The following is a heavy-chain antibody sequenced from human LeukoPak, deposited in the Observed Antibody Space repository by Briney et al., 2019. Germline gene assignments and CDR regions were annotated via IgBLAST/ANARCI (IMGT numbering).Heavy chain of an antibody. Sequence: GGSLRLSCAASGFTVSNYGMHWVRQAPGKGLEWVAFIHYDGSNKYYADSVRGRFTISRDNSKNTLYLQMNSLRNDDTAVYYCAKPRDTEIVVIPAANNWFDPWGQGTLVTVSS. V-gene: IGHV3-30*02. CDR3: AKPRDTEIVVIPAANNWFDP. D-gene: IGHD2-2*01. CDR1: GFTVSNYG. CDR2: IHYDGSNK. J-gene: IGHJ5*02.